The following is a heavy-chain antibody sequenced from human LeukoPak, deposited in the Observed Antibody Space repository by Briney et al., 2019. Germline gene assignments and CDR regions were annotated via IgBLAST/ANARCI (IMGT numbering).Heavy chain of an antibody. Sequence: SETLSLTCTVSGGSISSYYWSWIRQPPGKGLEWIGYIYYSGSTNYNPSLKSRVTISVDTSKNQFSLKLSSVTAADTAVYYCARVIGYSYGYYFDYWGQGTLVTVPS. CDR1: GGSISSYY. J-gene: IGHJ4*02. CDR3: ARVIGYSYGYYFDY. CDR2: IYYSGST. D-gene: IGHD5-18*01. V-gene: IGHV4-59*01.